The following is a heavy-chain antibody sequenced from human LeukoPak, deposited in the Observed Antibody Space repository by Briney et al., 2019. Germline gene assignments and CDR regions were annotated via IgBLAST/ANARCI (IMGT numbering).Heavy chain of an antibody. Sequence: GGSLRLSCAASGITFRSYGMHWVRQAPGKGLEWVAFIWYDGSNKYYADSVKGRFTISRDNSRNTLFLQMNSLRAEDTAVYYCARDRDGGMDVRGQGTTVTVSS. J-gene: IGHJ6*02. CDR3: ARDRDGGMDV. CDR2: IWYDGSNK. V-gene: IGHV3-33*01. CDR1: GITFRSYG. D-gene: IGHD2-21*01.